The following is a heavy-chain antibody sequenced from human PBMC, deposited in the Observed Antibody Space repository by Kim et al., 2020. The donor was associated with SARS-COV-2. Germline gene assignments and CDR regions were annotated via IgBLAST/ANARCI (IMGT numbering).Heavy chain of an antibody. V-gene: IGHV3-30*04. D-gene: IGHD1-26*01. CDR2: ISHDGTNK. CDR3: ARDRGRPLGDYGYGMDV. J-gene: IGHJ6*02. Sequence: GGSLRLSCATSGFTFSSYAMHWVRQAPGKGLEWEAVISHDGTNKYYADSVKGRFTISRDNSKNTLYLQMNSLRAEDTAVFYCARDRGRPLGDYGYGMDVWGQGTTVTVSS. CDR1: GFTFSSYA.